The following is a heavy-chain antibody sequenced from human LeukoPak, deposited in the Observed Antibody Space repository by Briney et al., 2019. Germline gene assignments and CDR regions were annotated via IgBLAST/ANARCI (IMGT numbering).Heavy chain of an antibody. D-gene: IGHD3-16*01. CDR3: ARGYNRGSYYNY. CDR1: GGSFSGNY. J-gene: IGHJ4*02. Sequence: SETLSLTCVVYGGSFSGNYWSWIRQPPGKGLEWIGEVNNSGSTNYNPSLKSRVTISVDTSKNQFSLRLSSVTAADTAVYYCARGYNRGSYYNYWGQGTLVTVSS. V-gene: IGHV4-34*01. CDR2: VNNSGST.